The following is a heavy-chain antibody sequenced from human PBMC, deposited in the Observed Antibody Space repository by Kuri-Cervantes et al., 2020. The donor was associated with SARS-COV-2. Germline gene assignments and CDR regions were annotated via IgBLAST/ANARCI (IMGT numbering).Heavy chain of an antibody. D-gene: IGHD3-22*01. V-gene: IGHV3-11*06. CDR3: ARGTMIVWYYGMDV. CDR2: ISSSSSYT. J-gene: IGHJ6*02. Sequence: GSLRLSCAASGFTFSDYYMSWIRQAPGKGLEWVSYISSSSSYTNYADSVKGRFTISRDNAKNSLYLQMNSLRAEDTAVYYCARGTMIVWYYGMDVWGQGTTVTVSS. CDR1: GFTFSDYY.